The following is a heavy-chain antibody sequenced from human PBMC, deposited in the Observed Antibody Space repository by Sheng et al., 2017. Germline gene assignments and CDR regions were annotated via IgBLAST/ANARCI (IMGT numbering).Heavy chain of an antibody. V-gene: IGHV1-18*01. J-gene: IGHJ4*02. D-gene: IGHD4-17*01. CDR3: ARNGDYGGNPFDY. CDR2: ITPYNRNT. Sequence: QVQLVQSGAEVKKPGASVKVSCKASGYTFSSYGIGWVRQAPGQGLEWMGWITPYNRNTNYAQNLQGRVTMTTDTSTNTAHMELRSLRSDDTAVYYCARNGDYGGNPFDYWGQGTLVTVSS. CDR1: GYTFSSYG.